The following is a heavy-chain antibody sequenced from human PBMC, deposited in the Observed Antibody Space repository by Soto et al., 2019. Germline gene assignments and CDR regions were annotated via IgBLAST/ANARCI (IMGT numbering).Heavy chain of an antibody. V-gene: IGHV3-66*01. CDR1: GFTVSSNY. CDR2: IYSGGST. J-gene: IGHJ6*03. CDR3: ARCRASVATTPVYYYYYMDV. Sequence: GGSLRLSCAASGFTVSSNYMSWVRQAPGKGLEWVSVIYSGGSTYYADSVKGRFTISRDNSKNTLYLQMNSLRAEDTAVYYCARCRASVATTPVYYYYYMDVWGKGTTVTVSS. D-gene: IGHD5-12*01.